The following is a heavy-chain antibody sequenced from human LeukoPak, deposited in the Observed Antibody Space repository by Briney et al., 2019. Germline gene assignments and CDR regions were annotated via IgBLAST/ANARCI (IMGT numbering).Heavy chain of an antibody. Sequence: GGSLRLSCPVSGFTFSTYVMHWVRQAPGKGLEYVSAISSNGDNTYYADSVKGRFTISRDNSKNTLYLQMSSLRADDTAVYYCVRGTGYWGQGTLVTVSS. J-gene: IGHJ4*02. V-gene: IGHV3-64D*06. CDR2: ISSNGDNT. CDR3: VRGTGY. CDR1: GFTFSTYV.